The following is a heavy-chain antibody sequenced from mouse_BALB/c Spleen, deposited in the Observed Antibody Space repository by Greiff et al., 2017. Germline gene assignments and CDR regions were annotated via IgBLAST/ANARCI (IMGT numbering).Heavy chain of an antibody. Sequence: EVQGVESGGGLVQPGGSRKLSCAASGFTFSSFGMHWVRQAPEKGLEWVAYISSGSSTIYYADTVKGRFTISRDNPKNTLFLQMTSLRSEDTAMYYCARWNYYGSRFDYWGQGTTLTVSS. CDR1: GFTFSSFG. V-gene: IGHV5-17*02. CDR2: ISSGSSTI. J-gene: IGHJ2*01. D-gene: IGHD1-1*01. CDR3: ARWNYYGSRFDY.